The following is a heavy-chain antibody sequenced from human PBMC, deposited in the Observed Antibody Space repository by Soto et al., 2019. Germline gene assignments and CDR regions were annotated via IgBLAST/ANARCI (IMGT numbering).Heavy chain of an antibody. Sequence: QVQLVQSGAEVKKPGSSVKVSCKAAGGTFSSYAISWVRQAPGQGLEWMGVIIPIFGTANYAQKFQGRVTITADESTSTADMELSSLKSEDTAVYYCARDGVSTDTRELRWFGGYNGLYPWGQGTLVTVSS. V-gene: IGHV1-69*01. D-gene: IGHD3-10*01. CDR1: GGTFSSYA. CDR2: IIPIFGTA. J-gene: IGHJ5*02. CDR3: ARDGVSTDTRELRWFGGYNGLYP.